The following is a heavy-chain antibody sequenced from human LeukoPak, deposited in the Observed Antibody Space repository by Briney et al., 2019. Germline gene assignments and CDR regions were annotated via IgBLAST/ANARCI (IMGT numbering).Heavy chain of an antibody. CDR3: ANGGFMAHEKIHN. CDR2: ISDTGGYT. Sequence: GGSLRVFCVASGFTFSTFGMSWVRQAPGKGLEWVSSISDTGGYTYYADSMKGRFTISRDNSKNTLYLQMNSLRAEDTAVYHCANGGFMAHEKIHNWGQGTLVTVSS. D-gene: IGHD3-16*01. CDR1: GFTFSTFG. V-gene: IGHV3-23*01. J-gene: IGHJ4*02.